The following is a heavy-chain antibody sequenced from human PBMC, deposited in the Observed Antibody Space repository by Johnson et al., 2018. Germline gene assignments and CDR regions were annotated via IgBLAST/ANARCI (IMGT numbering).Heavy chain of an antibody. CDR1: GYSFTSYW. D-gene: IGHD2-15*01. Sequence: VQLVESGAEVKKPGESLKISCTGSGYSFTSYWIGWVRQVPGKGLEWMGIIYPGGWETKNVQSLQGRVTNSADKSISTPYLQWNSLKASDTAMYYCARLGSGGCLLDVWGKGTTVTVSS. CDR2: IYPGGWET. V-gene: IGHV5-51*03. CDR3: ARLGSGGCLLDV. J-gene: IGHJ6*04.